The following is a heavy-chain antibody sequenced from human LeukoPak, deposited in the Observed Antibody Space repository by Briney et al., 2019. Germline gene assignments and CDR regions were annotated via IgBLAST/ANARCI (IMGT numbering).Heavy chain of an antibody. V-gene: IGHV4-34*01. CDR2: INHSGST. Sequence: SETLSLTCAVYGGSFSGYYWSWIRQPPGKGLEWIGEINHSGSTNYNPSLKSRVTISVDTSKNQFSLKLSSVTAADTAVYYCAGEYSSSWYQTLDYYYYYYMDVWGKGTTVTVSS. CDR1: GGSFSGYY. D-gene: IGHD6-13*01. J-gene: IGHJ6*03. CDR3: AGEYSSSWYQTLDYYYYYYMDV.